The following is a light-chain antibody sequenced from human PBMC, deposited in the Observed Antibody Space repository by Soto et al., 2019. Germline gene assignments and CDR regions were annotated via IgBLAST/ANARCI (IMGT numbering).Light chain of an antibody. V-gene: IGKV3-11*01. CDR3: QQRTNWQLT. J-gene: IGKJ4*01. CDR1: PSVGKY. Sequence: EIVLTQSPATLSLSPGERATLSCRASPSVGKYLAWYQQRPGQAPRLLMFDVSYRATGTPARFSGSGSGTDFTLTISSLEPEDFAVYYCQQRTNWQLTFGGGTRVEIK. CDR2: DVS.